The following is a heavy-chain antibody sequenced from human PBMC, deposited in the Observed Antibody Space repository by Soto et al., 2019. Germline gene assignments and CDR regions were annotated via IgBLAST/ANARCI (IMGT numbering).Heavy chain of an antibody. D-gene: IGHD6-19*01. V-gene: IGHV4-34*09. CDR2: IYYSGST. CDR1: GGSFSGYY. J-gene: IGHJ4*02. Sequence: SETLSLTCAVYGGSFSGYYWSWIRQPPGKGLEWIGYIYYSGSTYYNPSLKSRVTISVDTSKNQFSPKLSSVTAADTAVYYCARDSSGGYYFDYWGQGTLVTVSS. CDR3: ARDSSGGYYFDY.